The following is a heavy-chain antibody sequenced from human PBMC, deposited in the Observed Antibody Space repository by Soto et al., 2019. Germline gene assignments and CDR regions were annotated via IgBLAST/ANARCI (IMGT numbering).Heavy chain of an antibody. D-gene: IGHD5-18*01. CDR1: GYSISSSNW. V-gene: IGHV4-28*03. CDR3: ARGYSYGRDAFDL. J-gene: IGHJ3*01. CDR2: IYYSGST. Sequence: SETLSLTCAVSGYSISSSNWWGWIRQPPGKGLEWIGYIYYSGSTYYNPSLKSRVTMSVDTSKNQFSLKLSSVTAVDTAVYYCARGYSYGRDAFDLWGQGKMVTVSS.